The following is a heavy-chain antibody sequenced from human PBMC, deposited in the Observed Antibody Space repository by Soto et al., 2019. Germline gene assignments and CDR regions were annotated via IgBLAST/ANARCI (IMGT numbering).Heavy chain of an antibody. J-gene: IGHJ4*02. CDR2: ISYDGSNK. CDR3: AREMSGWYEPGAKALDY. Sequence: GGSLRLSCAASGFTFSSYAMHWVRQAPGKGLEWVAVISYDGSNKYYADSVKGRFTISRDNSKKTLYLQMNSLRAEDTAVYYCAREMSGWYEPGAKALDYWGQGTLVTVSS. CDR1: GFTFSSYA. V-gene: IGHV3-30-3*01. D-gene: IGHD6-19*01.